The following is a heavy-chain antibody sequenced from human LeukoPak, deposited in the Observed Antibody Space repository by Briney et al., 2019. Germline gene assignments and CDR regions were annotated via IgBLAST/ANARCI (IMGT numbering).Heavy chain of an antibody. CDR1: GGSFSGYY. CDR2: INHSGST. CDR3: AREGSYGWFDP. Sequence: SETLSLTCAVYGGSFSGYYWSWIRQPPGKGLEWIGEINHSGSTNYNPSLKSRVTISVDTSKNQFSLKLSSVTAADTAVYYCAREGSYGWFDPWGQGTLVTVS. D-gene: IGHD3-10*01. J-gene: IGHJ5*02. V-gene: IGHV4-34*01.